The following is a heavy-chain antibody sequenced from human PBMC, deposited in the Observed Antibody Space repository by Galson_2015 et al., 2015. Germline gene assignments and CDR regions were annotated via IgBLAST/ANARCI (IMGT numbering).Heavy chain of an antibody. J-gene: IGHJ5*02. V-gene: IGHV3-23*01. CDR2: ITDSGGST. CDR1: GFTFSGYV. Sequence: SLRLSCAASGFTFSGYVMSWVRQAPGRGLEWVSSITDSGGSTYYVDSVKGRFTISRDNSKNTLFLQMNSLRADDTAVYYCAKGGWEVDNWFDPWGQGALVTVSS. D-gene: IGHD1-26*01. CDR3: AKGGWEVDNWFDP.